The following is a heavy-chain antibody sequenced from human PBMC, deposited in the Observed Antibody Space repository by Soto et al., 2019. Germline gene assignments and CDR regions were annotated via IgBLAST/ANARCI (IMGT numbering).Heavy chain of an antibody. D-gene: IGHD4-17*01. CDR3: ARDGFAVTAADAFDI. V-gene: IGHV1-69*13. CDR1: GGTFSSYA. J-gene: IGHJ3*02. Sequence: ASVKVSCKASGGTFSSYAISWVRQAPGQGLEWMGGIIPIFGTANYAQKFQGRVTITADESTSTAYMELSSLRSDDTAVYYCARDGFAVTAADAFDIWGKGTMVTVSS. CDR2: IIPIFGTA.